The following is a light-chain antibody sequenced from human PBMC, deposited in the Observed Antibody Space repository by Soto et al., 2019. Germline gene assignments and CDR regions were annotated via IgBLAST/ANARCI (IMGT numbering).Light chain of an antibody. J-gene: IGLJ2*01. CDR2: RNN. Sequence: QSVLTQPPSASGTPGQRVTISCSGSTSNIGSNYLYWYQQIPGTAHKLLLERNNQRPSGVPDLFSASKSGTSASLAIRGLRSEDEGVYLCAAWDDSLTGPVFGGGNQLNVL. CDR3: AAWDDSLTGPV. CDR1: TSNIGSNY. V-gene: IGLV1-47*01.